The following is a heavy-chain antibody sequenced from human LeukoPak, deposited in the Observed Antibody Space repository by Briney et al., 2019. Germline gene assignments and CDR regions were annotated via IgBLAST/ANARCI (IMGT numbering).Heavy chain of an antibody. CDR3: ARDNGSGSVYYYYYYGMDV. Sequence: SETLSPTCAVYGGSFSGYYWSWIRQPPGKGLEWIGEINHSGSTNYNPSLKSRVTISVDTSKNQFSLKLSSVTAADTAVYYCARDNGSGSVYYYYYYGMDVWGQGTTVTVSS. D-gene: IGHD3-10*01. J-gene: IGHJ6*02. V-gene: IGHV4-34*01. CDR2: INHSGST. CDR1: GGSFSGYY.